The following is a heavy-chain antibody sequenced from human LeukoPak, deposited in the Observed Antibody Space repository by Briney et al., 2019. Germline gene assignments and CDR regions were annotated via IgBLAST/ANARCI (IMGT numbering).Heavy chain of an antibody. CDR3: AREGRVSGYDFDC. J-gene: IGHJ4*02. Sequence: GGYLRFFCSASGFTFSSYWMHWVRQAPGKGLMWCSRINSDGISITYADSVKGRFTISRDNAKNTLYLQMNSLRVEDTAVYYCAREGRVSGYDFDCWGQGTLVTVSS. V-gene: IGHV3-74*03. CDR2: INSDGISI. CDR1: GFTFSSYW. D-gene: IGHD5-12*01.